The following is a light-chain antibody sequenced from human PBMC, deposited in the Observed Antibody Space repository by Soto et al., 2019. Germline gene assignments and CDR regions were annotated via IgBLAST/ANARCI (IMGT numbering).Light chain of an antibody. CDR2: SSD. V-gene: IGLV1-44*01. J-gene: IGLJ2*01. CDR1: SSNIGSNT. Sequence: QSVLTQPPSASRTPGQRVTISCSGSSSNIGSNTVHWYQQLPGTAPKLLIYSSDQRPSGVPDRFSGSKSGTSASLAISGLQSEDEADYYCATWDGSLNSPVFGGGTKLTVL. CDR3: ATWDGSLNSPV.